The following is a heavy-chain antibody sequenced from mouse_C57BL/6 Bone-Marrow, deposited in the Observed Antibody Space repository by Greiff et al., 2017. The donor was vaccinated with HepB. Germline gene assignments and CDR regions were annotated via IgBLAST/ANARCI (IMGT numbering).Heavy chain of an antibody. CDR1: GYTFTSYG. D-gene: IGHD1-1*01. J-gene: IGHJ1*03. CDR2: IYPRSGNT. CDR3: ARGGNGITPGRDWYSDV. Sequence: VQLQQSGAELARPGASVKLSCKASGYTFTSYGISWVKQRTGQGLEWIGEIYPRSGNTYYNEKFKGKATLTADKSSSTAYMELRSLTSEDAAVYFCARGGNGITPGRDWYSDVCGTGTTLTVSS. V-gene: IGHV1-81*01.